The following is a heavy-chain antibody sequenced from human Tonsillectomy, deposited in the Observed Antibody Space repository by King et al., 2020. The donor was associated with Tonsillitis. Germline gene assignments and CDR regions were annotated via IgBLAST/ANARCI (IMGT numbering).Heavy chain of an antibody. D-gene: IGHD3-3*01. Sequence: VQLQQGGAGLLKPSETLSLTCAVYGGAFSGYYWSWIRQPPGKGLEWIWEIKHSGSTNYNPSLTGRVTISLYTSTNPFSLKLGSVPAAVTAVYYGARGGRFLAPYYVPPYYYMDVWGKGTTVTVSS. CDR1: GGAFSGYY. J-gene: IGHJ6*03. CDR2: IKHSGST. CDR3: ARGGRFLAPYYVPPYYYMDV. V-gene: IGHV4-34*01.